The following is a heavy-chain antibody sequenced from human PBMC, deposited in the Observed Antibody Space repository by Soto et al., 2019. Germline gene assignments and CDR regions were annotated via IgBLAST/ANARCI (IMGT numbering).Heavy chain of an antibody. Sequence: QITLKESGPTLVKPTQTLTLTCTFSGFSLTTSGVGVGWIHQPPGKALEWLALIYWDDDKRFRPSLKSRLTITKDTSKNQVILTMTNMDPVDTATYYGSQFLWSDTGLYYFDHWGQGTLVTVSP. J-gene: IGHJ4*02. D-gene: IGHD3-3*01. CDR3: SQFLWSDTGLYYFDH. CDR1: GFSLTTSGVG. V-gene: IGHV2-5*02. CDR2: IYWDDDK.